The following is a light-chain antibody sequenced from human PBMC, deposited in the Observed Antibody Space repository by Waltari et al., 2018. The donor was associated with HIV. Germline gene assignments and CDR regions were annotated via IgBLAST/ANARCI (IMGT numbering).Light chain of an antibody. CDR3: QQYSTYPRT. CDR1: HSISSW. V-gene: IGKV1-5*01. J-gene: IGKJ5*01. Sequence: EMEMSEGHCIVSACVGDSVTITCRSSHSISSWLAWYQQHPGRAPKLLIYKTSTLDSGVPSRFSGSGSGAEFSLTISSLQPDDFATYYCQQYSTYPRTFGQGTRLEI. CDR2: KTS.